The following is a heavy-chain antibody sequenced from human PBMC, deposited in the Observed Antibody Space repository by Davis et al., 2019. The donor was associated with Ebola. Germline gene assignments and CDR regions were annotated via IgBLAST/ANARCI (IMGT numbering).Heavy chain of an antibody. CDR1: GYTFTTYG. CDR2: ISGYNGKT. V-gene: IGHV1-18*01. J-gene: IGHJ4*02. Sequence: AASVKVSCKASGYTFTTYGISWVRQAPGQGLEWMGWISGYNGKTNYAQKLQGRVTMTRENSMSTAYMELSSLRSEDTAVYFCARGGVAYSDLDYWGQGTLVAVSS. CDR3: ARGGVAYSDLDY. D-gene: IGHD2-21*01.